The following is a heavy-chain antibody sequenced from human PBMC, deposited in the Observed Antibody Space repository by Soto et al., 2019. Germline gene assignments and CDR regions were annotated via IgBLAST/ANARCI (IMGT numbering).Heavy chain of an antibody. CDR1: GGSISSGDYY. Sequence: PSETLSLTCTVSGGSISSGDYYWSWIRQPPGKGLEWIGYIYYSGSTYYNPSLKSRVTISVDTSKNHFSLKLSSVTAADTAVYYCARQQTYDFWSGFPHPSDYWGQGTLVTVSS. J-gene: IGHJ4*02. CDR2: IYYSGST. CDR3: ARQQTYDFWSGFPHPSDY. D-gene: IGHD3-3*01. V-gene: IGHV4-30-4*01.